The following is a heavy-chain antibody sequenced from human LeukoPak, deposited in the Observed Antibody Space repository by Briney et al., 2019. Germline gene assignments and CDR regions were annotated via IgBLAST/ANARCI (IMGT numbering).Heavy chain of an antibody. V-gene: IGHV3-69-1*01. J-gene: IGHJ4*02. D-gene: IGHD3-10*01. CDR2: ISSSSTI. CDR1: GFTFSDYY. CDR3: ARDSTYGSPFDY. Sequence: GGSLRLSCAASGFTFSDYYMKWVRQAPGKGLEWVSSISSSSTIYYADSVKGRFTISRDNAKNSLYLQMNSLRAEDTAVYYCARDSTYGSPFDYWGQGTLVTVSS.